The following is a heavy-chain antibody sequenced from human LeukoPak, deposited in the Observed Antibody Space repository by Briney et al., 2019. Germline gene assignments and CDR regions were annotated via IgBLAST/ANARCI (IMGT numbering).Heavy chain of an antibody. D-gene: IGHD6-19*01. CDR1: GGSISSYY. CDR2: IYYSGST. Sequence: PSETLSLTCTVSGGSISSYYWSWIRQPPGKGLEWIGYIYYSGSTNYNPSLKSRVTISVDTSKNQFSLKLTSVTAADTAIFYCARGGWQWLPHFDYWGQGTLVTVSS. CDR3: ARGGWQWLPHFDY. J-gene: IGHJ4*02. V-gene: IGHV4-59*08.